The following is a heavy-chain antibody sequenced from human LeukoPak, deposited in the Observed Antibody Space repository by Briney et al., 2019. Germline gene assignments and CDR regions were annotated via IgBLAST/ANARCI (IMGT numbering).Heavy chain of an antibody. V-gene: IGHV3-21*01. CDR2: ISSSGKYI. D-gene: IGHD6-13*01. CDR3: ARDRFSSSWYPSPDAFDI. J-gene: IGHJ3*02. CDR1: GFSFSKHG. Sequence: SGGSLTLSCEASGFSFSKHGLNWVRQAPGKGLDWVASISSSGKYISYAESLKGRFTISRDNAKNSLYLQMNSLRAEDTAVYYCARDRFSSSWYPSPDAFDIWGQGTMVTVSS.